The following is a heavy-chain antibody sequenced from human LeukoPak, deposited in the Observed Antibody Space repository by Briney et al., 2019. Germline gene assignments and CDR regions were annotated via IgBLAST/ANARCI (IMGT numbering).Heavy chain of an antibody. CDR1: GSSLTSYW. V-gene: IGHV5-51*01. J-gene: IGHJ4*02. D-gene: IGHD5-18*01. CDR2: IYPGDPDT. CDR3: ARRTDTAMDRVFDY. Sequence: GESLKTSCQGSGSSLTSYWIGWVRQMPGKGLEWVWIIYPGDPDTRYSPSFQGQVTISADKSISTAYLQWSSLKASDTAMYYCARRTDTAMDRVFDYWGQGTLVTVSS.